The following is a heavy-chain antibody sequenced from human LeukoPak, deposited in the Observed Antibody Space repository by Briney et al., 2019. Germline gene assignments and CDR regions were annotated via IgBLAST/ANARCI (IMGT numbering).Heavy chain of an antibody. CDR2: ISYDGSNK. V-gene: IGHV3-30-3*01. CDR1: GFTFSSYA. D-gene: IGHD1-26*01. Sequence: GGSLRLSCAASGFTFSSYAMHWVRQAPGKGLEWVAVISYDGSNKYYADSVKGRFIISRDNSKNTLYLQMNSLRAEDTAVYYCARARWEILDAFDIWGEGTMVSVSS. CDR3: ARARWEILDAFDI. J-gene: IGHJ3*02.